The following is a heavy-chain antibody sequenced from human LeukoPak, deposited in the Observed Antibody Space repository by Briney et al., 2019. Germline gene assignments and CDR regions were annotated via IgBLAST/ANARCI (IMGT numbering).Heavy chain of an antibody. V-gene: IGHV1-69*05. CDR1: GGTFSSYA. CDR3: ARGRYYGSGGNYMDV. Sequence: SVKVSCKASGGTFSSYAISWVRQAPGQGLEWMGRIIPIFGTANYAQKFQGRVTITTDESTSTAYLELSSLRSEDTAVYYCARGRYYGSGGNYMDVWGKGTTVTVSS. J-gene: IGHJ6*03. CDR2: IIPIFGTA. D-gene: IGHD3-10*01.